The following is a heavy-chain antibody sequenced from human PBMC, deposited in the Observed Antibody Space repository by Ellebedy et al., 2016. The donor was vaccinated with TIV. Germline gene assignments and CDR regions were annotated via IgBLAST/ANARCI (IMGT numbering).Heavy chain of an antibody. CDR1: GFTFSSYA. V-gene: IGHV3-30*04. D-gene: IGHD1-26*01. CDR2: ISYDGRNE. CDR3: ARDRVGGFDY. J-gene: IGHJ4*02. Sequence: GESLKISXAASGFTFSSYALHWVRQAPGKGLEWVALISYDGRNEEYADSVKGRFTISRDKSKSTLSLQMHSLRVEDTAVYYCARDRVGGFDYWGQGTLVTVSS.